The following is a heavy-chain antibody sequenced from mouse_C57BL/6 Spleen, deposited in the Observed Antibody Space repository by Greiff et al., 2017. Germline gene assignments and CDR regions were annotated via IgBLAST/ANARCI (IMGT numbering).Heavy chain of an antibody. Sequence: VQLQQPGAELVKPGASVKMSCKASGYTFTSYWITWVKQRPGQGLEWIGDIYPGSGSTNYNEKFKSKATLTVDTSSSTAYMQLSSLTSEDSAVYYCARGEPWLRREAWFAYWGQGTLVTVSA. CDR2: IYPGSGST. D-gene: IGHD2-2*01. J-gene: IGHJ3*01. CDR1: GYTFTSYW. V-gene: IGHV1-55*01. CDR3: ARGEPWLRREAWFAY.